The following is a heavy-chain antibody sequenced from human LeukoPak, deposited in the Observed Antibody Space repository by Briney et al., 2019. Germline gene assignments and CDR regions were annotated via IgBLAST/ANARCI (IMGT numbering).Heavy chain of an antibody. V-gene: IGHV1-69*02. D-gene: IGHD3-22*01. Sequence: AVKVSCKASGGTFSSYTISWVRQAPGQGLEWMGRIIPILGIANYAQKFQGRVTITADKSTSTAYMELSSLRSEDTAVYYCARVEISASYYDSSGYLGVFDIWGQGTMVTVSS. CDR1: GGTFSSYT. CDR3: ARVEISASYYDSSGYLGVFDI. J-gene: IGHJ3*02. CDR2: IIPILGIA.